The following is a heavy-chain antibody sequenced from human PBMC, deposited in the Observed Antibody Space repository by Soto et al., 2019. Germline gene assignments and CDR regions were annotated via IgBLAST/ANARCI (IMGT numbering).Heavy chain of an antibody. CDR2: INSDGSST. CDR3: ARARRAAFDI. Sequence: EVQLLESGGGLVQPGGSLRLSCAASGFTFSSYAMSWVRQAPGKGLEWVSRINSDGSSTSYADSVKGRFTISRDNAKNTLYLQMNSLRAEDTAVYYCARARRAAFDIWGQGTMVTVSS. J-gene: IGHJ3*02. V-gene: IGHV3-74*02. CDR1: GFTFSSYA.